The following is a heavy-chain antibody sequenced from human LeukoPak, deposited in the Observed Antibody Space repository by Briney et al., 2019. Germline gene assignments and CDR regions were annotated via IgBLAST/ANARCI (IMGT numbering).Heavy chain of an antibody. CDR1: GFTFSDYC. V-gene: IGHV3-7*01. CDR3: ARGRPYSYGTYYYYYYMDV. CDR2: IKQDGSEK. J-gene: IGHJ6*03. D-gene: IGHD5-18*01. Sequence: GGSLRLSCVASGFTFSDYCMSWVRQAPRKGLEWVANIKQDGSEKYYVDSVKGRFTISRDNAKNSLYLQMNSLRAEDTAVYYCARGRPYSYGTYYYYYYMDVWGKGTTVTVSS.